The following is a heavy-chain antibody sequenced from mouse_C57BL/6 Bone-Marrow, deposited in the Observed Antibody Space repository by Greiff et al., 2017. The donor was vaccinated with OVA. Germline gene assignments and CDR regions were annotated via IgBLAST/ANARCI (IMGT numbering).Heavy chain of an antibody. J-gene: IGHJ4*01. CDR3: ASSNWGAMDY. D-gene: IGHD4-1*01. CDR1: GFTFTDYY. V-gene: IGHV7-3*01. CDR2: IRNKANGYTT. Sequence: EVHLVESGGGLVQPGGSLSLSCAASGFTFTDYYMSWVRQPPGKALEWLGFIRNKANGYTTEYSASVKGRFTISRDNSQSILYLQMNALRAEDSATYYCASSNWGAMDYWGQGTSVTVSS.